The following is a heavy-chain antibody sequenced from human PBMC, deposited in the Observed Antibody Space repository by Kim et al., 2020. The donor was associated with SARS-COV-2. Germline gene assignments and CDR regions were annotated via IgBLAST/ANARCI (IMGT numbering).Heavy chain of an antibody. Sequence: GGSLRLSCAASGFTFSTYGMSWVRLAPGKGLEWVSYIRSSTSSIYYADSVRGRVTISRDNAKNLLYLQMNSLTDEDTAVYYCAREDLCCGGSCYHFDYWG. CDR1: GFTFSTYG. CDR2: IRSSTSSI. D-gene: IGHD2-15*01. V-gene: IGHV3-48*02. J-gene: IGHJ4*01. CDR3: AREDLCCGGSCYHFDY.